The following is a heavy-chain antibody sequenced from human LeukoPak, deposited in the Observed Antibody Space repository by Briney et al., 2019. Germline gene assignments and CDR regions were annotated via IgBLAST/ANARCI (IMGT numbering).Heavy chain of an antibody. D-gene: IGHD5-18*01. V-gene: IGHV5-51*01. CDR2: MYPGDSDT. CDR3: ARRSGYSYGHVDY. Sequence: GESLKISCKGSGYSFTSYWIGWVRQIPGKGLEWMGIMYPGDSDTRYSPSFQGQVTISADKSITTPYLQWSSLKASDTTIYYCARRSGYSYGHVDYWGQGTLVTVSS. CDR1: GYSFTSYW. J-gene: IGHJ4*02.